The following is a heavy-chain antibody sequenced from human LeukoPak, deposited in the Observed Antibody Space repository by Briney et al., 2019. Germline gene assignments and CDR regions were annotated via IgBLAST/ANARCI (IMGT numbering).Heavy chain of an antibody. CDR2: IKQDGSEK. Sequence: PGGSLRLSCAASGFTFSSYWMHWVRQAPGKGLEWVANIKQDGSEKYYVDSVKGRFTISRDNAKNSLYLQMNSLRAEDTAVYYCARDSNYDFWSGPSYYFDYWGQGTLVTVSS. V-gene: IGHV3-7*01. CDR1: GFTFSSYW. D-gene: IGHD3-3*01. CDR3: ARDSNYDFWSGPSYYFDY. J-gene: IGHJ4*02.